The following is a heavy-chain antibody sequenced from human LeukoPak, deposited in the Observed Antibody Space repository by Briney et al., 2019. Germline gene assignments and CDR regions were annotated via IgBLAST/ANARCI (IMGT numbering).Heavy chain of an antibody. D-gene: IGHD6-13*01. J-gene: IGHJ4*02. Sequence: GGSLRLSCAASGFTFTNYWLHWVRRAPGKGLEWVSSISSSSSYIYYADSVKGRFTISRDNAKNLLYLQMSSLRAEDTAIYYCSRVAKPMYSSTWYTDSWGQGILVTVSS. CDR1: GFTFTNYW. CDR3: SRVAKPMYSSTWYTDS. V-gene: IGHV3-21*06. CDR2: ISSSSSYI.